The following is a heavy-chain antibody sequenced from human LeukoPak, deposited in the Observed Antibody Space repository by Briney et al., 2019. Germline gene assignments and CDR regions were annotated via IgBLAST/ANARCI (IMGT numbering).Heavy chain of an antibody. CDR3: ARSASNSSSWYQRHKTFDY. CDR2: IYYSGST. D-gene: IGHD6-13*01. V-gene: IGHV4-59*01. J-gene: IGHJ4*02. Sequence: GSLRLSCAASGFTFSIYAMSWVRQPPGKGLEWIGYIYYSGSTNYNPSLKSRVTISVDTSKNQFSLKLSSVTAADTAVYYCARSASNSSSWYQRHKTFDYWGQGTLVTVSS. CDR1: GFTFSIYA.